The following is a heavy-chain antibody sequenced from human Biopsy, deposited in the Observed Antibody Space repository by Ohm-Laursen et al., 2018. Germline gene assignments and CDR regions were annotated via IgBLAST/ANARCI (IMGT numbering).Heavy chain of an antibody. CDR3: ARGQRHYYFLTGYSNADAMDV. CDR1: GGTFSSYA. CDR2: IIPIFGTA. Sequence: SSVKVSRKASGGTFSSYAISWVRQAPGQGLEWMGGIIPIFGTANYAQKFQGRVTITADESTSTAYMELSSLRSEDTAVYYCARGQRHYYFLTGYSNADAMDVWGQGTTVTVSS. D-gene: IGHD3-9*01. V-gene: IGHV1-69*01. J-gene: IGHJ6*02.